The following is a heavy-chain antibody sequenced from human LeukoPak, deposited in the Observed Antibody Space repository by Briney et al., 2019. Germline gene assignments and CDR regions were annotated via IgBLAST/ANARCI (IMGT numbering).Heavy chain of an antibody. Sequence: PGGSLRLSCAASGFTFSTYAMSWVRQAPGKGLEWVSAISGSGGSTYYADSVKGRFTISRDNSKNTLYLQMNSLRAEDTAVYYCAKLPARPYDYVWGSYRDNFDYWGQGTLVTVSS. D-gene: IGHD3-16*02. J-gene: IGHJ4*02. CDR1: GFTFSTYA. V-gene: IGHV3-23*01. CDR2: ISGSGGST. CDR3: AKLPARPYDYVWGSYRDNFDY.